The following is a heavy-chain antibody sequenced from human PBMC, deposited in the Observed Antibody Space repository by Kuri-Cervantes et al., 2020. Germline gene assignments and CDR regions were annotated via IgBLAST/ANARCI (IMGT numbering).Heavy chain of an antibody. Sequence: SETLSLTCAVYGGSFSGYCWSWIRQPPGKGLEWIGEIYHSGSTNYNPSLKSRVTMSLDKSKNQFSLKLSSVTAADTAVYYCARADCSRTSCYDADWGQGTLVTVSS. D-gene: IGHD2-2*01. CDR3: ARADCSRTSCYDAD. CDR1: GGSFSGYC. J-gene: IGHJ4*02. V-gene: IGHV4-34*01. CDR2: IYHSGST.